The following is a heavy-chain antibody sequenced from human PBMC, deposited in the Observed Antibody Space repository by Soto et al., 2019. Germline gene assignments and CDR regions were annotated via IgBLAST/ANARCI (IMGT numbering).Heavy chain of an antibody. D-gene: IGHD1-1*01. CDR1: GFTFSSYA. CDR2: ISGSGGST. Sequence: GGSLRLSCAASGFTFSSYAMSWVRQAPGKGLEWVSAISGSGGSTYYADSVKGRFTISRDNSKNTLYLQMNSLRAEDTAVYYCASGGVGNNWSVWFDPWGQGTLVTVSS. V-gene: IGHV3-23*01. J-gene: IGHJ5*02. CDR3: ASGGVGNNWSVWFDP.